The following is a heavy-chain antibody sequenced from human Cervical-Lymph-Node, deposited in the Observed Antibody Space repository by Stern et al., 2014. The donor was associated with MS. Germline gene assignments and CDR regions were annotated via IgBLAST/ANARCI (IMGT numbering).Heavy chain of an antibody. V-gene: IGHV1-69*17. CDR1: GGTFSKYP. CDR2: LIPLFGIV. D-gene: IGHD2-15*01. Sequence: VQLVQSGAEVKKPGAPVKVSCKASGGTFSKYPISWVRQAPGQGLEWMGGLIPLFGIVNYTQKFQGRITITADKSTSTAYMELSSLRSEDTAAYYCARGGIVVVVAATRDYYYGMDVWGQGTTVTVSS. CDR3: ARGGIVVVVAATRDYYYGMDV. J-gene: IGHJ6*02.